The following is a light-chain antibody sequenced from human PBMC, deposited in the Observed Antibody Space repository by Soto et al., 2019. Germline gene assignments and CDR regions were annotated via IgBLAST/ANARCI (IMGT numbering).Light chain of an antibody. CDR1: QSVTSNY. J-gene: IGKJ2*01. Sequence: DIVLTQSPGTLSLSPGERVTLSCRASQSVTSNYLAWYQQTSGQAPRLLIFGASNRATGIPDRFSGSGSGTDFTLTIYRLEPEDVADYYCEQYGSSPYTFGQGTKLEI. V-gene: IGKV3-20*01. CDR3: EQYGSSPYT. CDR2: GAS.